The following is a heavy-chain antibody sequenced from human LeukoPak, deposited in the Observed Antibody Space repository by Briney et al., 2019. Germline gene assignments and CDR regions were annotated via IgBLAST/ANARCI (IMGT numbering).Heavy chain of an antibody. CDR1: GFTFSSYA. V-gene: IGHV3-23*01. Sequence: GGSLRLSCAASGFTFSSYAMSWVRQAPGKGLEWVSAISGSGGSTYYADSVKGRFTISRDNSKNTLYLQMNSLRAEDTAVYYCAKDPNLYCSSTSCLRPFDYWGQGTLVTVSS. CDR3: AKDPNLYCSSTSCLRPFDY. J-gene: IGHJ4*02. D-gene: IGHD2-2*01. CDR2: ISGSGGST.